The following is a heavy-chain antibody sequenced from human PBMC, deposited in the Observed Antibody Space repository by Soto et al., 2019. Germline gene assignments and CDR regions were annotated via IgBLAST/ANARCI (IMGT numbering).Heavy chain of an antibody. J-gene: IGHJ2*01. CDR2: ISFDGNYK. D-gene: IGHD3-22*01. CDR3: VKDNLHSXXXXXXYFDL. V-gene: IGHV3-30*03. CDR1: G. Sequence: GMHWVRQAPGKGLEWLAVISFDGNYKYHADSVKGRFTISXXXXXXXXXXXXXXXXXXXTAVYYCVKDNLHSXXXXXXYFDLWGRGTLVTVSS.